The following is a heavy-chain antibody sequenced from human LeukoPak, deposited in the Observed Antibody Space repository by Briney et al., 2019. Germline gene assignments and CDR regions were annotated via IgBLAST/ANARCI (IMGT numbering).Heavy chain of an antibody. V-gene: IGHV1-18*01. CDR1: VYTFTSYA. CDR3: ARDPLSSSWSTYYYGLDV. J-gene: IGHJ6*02. CDR2: ISAYSGDT. D-gene: IGHD6-13*01. Sequence: ASVKVSCKASVYTFTSYAASWVQQAPGQGLEWMGWISAYSGDTNYAQNLQGRVSMTTDTSTSTAYMELRSLRSDDTAVYYCARDPLSSSWSTYYYGLDVWGQGTTVTVSS.